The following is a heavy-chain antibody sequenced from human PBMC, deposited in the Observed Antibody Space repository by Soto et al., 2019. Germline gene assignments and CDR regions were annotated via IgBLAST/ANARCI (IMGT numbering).Heavy chain of an antibody. Sequence: LGESLKISCKGSGYTFTNYWIGWVRQMPGKGLEWMGIIYDGDSDTIYNPSFQGQVTISDDKSISTAYLQWSSLKASDTAMYYCARVRDTGGYYPKYFDSWVQGTLVTVS. D-gene: IGHD3-22*01. CDR1: GYTFTNYW. CDR3: ARVRDTGGYYPKYFDS. CDR2: IYDGDSDT. J-gene: IGHJ4*02. V-gene: IGHV5-51*01.